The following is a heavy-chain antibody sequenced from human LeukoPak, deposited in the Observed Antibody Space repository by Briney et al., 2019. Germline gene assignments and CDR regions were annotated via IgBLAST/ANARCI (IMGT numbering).Heavy chain of an antibody. Sequence: GGSLRLSCAASGFTFSIYEMNWVRQAPGKGLGWLSYIGSSGRTIYYADSVKGRFTISRDNAKNSLYLQMNSLRVEDTAVYYCAKLDGIAGLDYWGQGTLVTVSS. D-gene: IGHD6-13*01. CDR1: GFTFSIYE. J-gene: IGHJ4*02. CDR2: IGSSGRTI. V-gene: IGHV3-48*03. CDR3: AKLDGIAGLDY.